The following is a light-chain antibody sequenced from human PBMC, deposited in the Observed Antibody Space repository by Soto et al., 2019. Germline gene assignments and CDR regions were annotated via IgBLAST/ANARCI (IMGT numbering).Light chain of an antibody. CDR3: QQSYSTPIT. CDR1: QSLSRW. V-gene: IGKV1-5*01. Sequence: DIHMTQSPSTLSASIGDRVTITCRASQSLSRWLALYQQNPGKVPKLLIYDASSLESGVTLRFSGSGSGTEFTLTISSLQPDDFATYYCQQSYSTPITFGQGTRLEI. CDR2: DAS. J-gene: IGKJ5*01.